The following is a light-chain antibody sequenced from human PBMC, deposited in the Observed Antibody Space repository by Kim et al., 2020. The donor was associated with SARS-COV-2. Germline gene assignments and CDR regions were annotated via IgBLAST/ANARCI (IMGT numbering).Light chain of an antibody. CDR3: QACDNSAAGV. J-gene: IGLJ2*01. CDR2: EDN. V-gene: IGLV3-1*01. CDR1: KLGEKF. Sequence: VSPGQTTTIPCSGDKLGEKFACWYQQKPGQSPVLVIYEDNKRPSGIPERFSGSTSGNTATLTISGTQAMDEADYYCQACDNSAAGVFGGGTKLTVL.